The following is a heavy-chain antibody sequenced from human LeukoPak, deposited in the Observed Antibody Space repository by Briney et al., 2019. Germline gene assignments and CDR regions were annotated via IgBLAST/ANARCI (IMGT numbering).Heavy chain of an antibody. CDR3: ARGYCSGGNCYRYGMDV. V-gene: IGHV4-30-4*01. CDR2: IYYSGST. CDR1: GGSISSGDYS. J-gene: IGHJ6*02. Sequence: SQTLSLTCTVSGGSISSGDYSWSWIRQPPGTGLEWIGYIYYSGSTYYNPSLKSRVTISEDTSKNQFSLKLSSVTAADTAMYYCARGYCSGGNCYRYGMDVWAKGPRSPSP. D-gene: IGHD2-15*01.